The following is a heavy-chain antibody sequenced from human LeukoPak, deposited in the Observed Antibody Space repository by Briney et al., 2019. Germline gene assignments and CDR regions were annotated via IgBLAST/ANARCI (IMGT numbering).Heavy chain of an antibody. J-gene: IGHJ4*02. D-gene: IGHD3-16*01. CDR1: GGSISSGGYY. Sequence: SETLSLTCTVSGGSISSGGYYWSWIRQHPGTGLEWLGYIYYSGSTYYNPSLKSRVTISVDTSKNQFSLKLSSVTAADTAVYYCARDNPAYPYYFDYWGQGTLVTVSS. CDR3: ARDNPAYPYYFDY. CDR2: IYYSGST. V-gene: IGHV4-31*03.